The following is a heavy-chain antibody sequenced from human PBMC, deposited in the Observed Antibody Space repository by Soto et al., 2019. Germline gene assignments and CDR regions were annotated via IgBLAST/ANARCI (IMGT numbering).Heavy chain of an antibody. D-gene: IGHD3-10*01. Sequence: QITLKESGPTLVKPTQTLTLTCTFSGFSFSTSGVGGGWIRQPPGKALEWLALIYWNDDRRYSPSLKSRLTITKDTSKNQVFLTMTNMDPVDTATYYCVSGSFPNWFDPWGQGTLVTVSS. CDR2: IYWNDDR. CDR3: VSGSFPNWFDP. CDR1: GFSFSTSGVG. J-gene: IGHJ5*02. V-gene: IGHV2-5*01.